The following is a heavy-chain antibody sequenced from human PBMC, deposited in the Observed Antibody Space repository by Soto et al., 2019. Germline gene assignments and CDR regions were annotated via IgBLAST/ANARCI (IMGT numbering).Heavy chain of an antibody. CDR1: GGSVSSGSYY. CDR2: VYYSGST. CDR3: ARGCITIFGVVFNP. J-gene: IGHJ5*02. D-gene: IGHD3-3*01. Sequence: PSETLSLTCTVSGGSVSSGSYYWSWIRQPPGKGLEWIGYVYYSGSTNYNPSLKSRVAISVETSKNQFSLKLSSVTAADTAVYYCARGCITIFGVVFNPWGQGTLVTVSS. V-gene: IGHV4-61*01.